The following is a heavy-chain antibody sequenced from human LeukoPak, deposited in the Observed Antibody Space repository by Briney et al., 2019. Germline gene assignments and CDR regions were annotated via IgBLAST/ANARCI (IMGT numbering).Heavy chain of an antibody. CDR2: ISSSGSTI. Sequence: GGSLRLSCAASGFTFDDYAMHWVRQAPGKGLEWVSYISSSGSTIYYADSVKGRFTISRDNAKNSLYLQMNSLRAEDTAVYYCARALYYYDSSGYYYVPFDYWGQGTLVTVSS. D-gene: IGHD3-22*01. CDR3: ARALYYYDSSGYYYVPFDY. V-gene: IGHV3-48*03. J-gene: IGHJ4*02. CDR1: GFTFDDYA.